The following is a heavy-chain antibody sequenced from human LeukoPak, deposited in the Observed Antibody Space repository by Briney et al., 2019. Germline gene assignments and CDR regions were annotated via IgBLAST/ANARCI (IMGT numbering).Heavy chain of an antibody. CDR2: IYSSGST. Sequence: SEALSLPSSVSGGSITNYYWSWIRQPAGKGLEWIGRIYSSGSTNYNRSLNSRVTMSVDTSKNQFSLKLTSVTAADTAVYYCARTSPKNGAFDLWGQGTMVTVSS. J-gene: IGHJ3*01. CDR3: ARTSPKNGAFDL. D-gene: IGHD2-8*01. CDR1: GGSITNYY. V-gene: IGHV4-4*07.